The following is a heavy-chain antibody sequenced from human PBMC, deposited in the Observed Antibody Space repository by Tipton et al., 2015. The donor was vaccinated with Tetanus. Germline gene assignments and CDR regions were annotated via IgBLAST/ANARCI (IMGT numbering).Heavy chain of an antibody. CDR3: ARDRGGYSSGFNWFDP. V-gene: IGHV4-61*08. D-gene: IGHD4-11*01. CDR2: IYYSGST. Sequence: TLSLTCTVSGGSVSSGGYFWSWIRQPPGKGLEWIGYIYYSGSTNYSPSLKSRVTISVDTSENQFSLRLNSVTAADTAVYYCARDRGGYSSGFNWFDPWGQGTLVTVSS. CDR1: GGSVSSGGYF. J-gene: IGHJ5*02.